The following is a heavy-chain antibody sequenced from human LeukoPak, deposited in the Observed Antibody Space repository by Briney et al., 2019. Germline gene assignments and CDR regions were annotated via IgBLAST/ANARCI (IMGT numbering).Heavy chain of an antibody. CDR1: GFTFSNYK. J-gene: IGHJ4*02. CDR2: ISTSSSII. V-gene: IGHV3-48*01. CDR3: VRDPDSSWTPFDY. Sequence: GGAPRLSCAASGFTFSNYKMHWVRQAPGKGLEGGSKISTSSSIIYYADSVKGRLTISRDNAKNSLYLQMNSLRAEDKAIYYCVRDPDSSWTPFDYWGKGTLVTVSS. D-gene: IGHD6-13*01.